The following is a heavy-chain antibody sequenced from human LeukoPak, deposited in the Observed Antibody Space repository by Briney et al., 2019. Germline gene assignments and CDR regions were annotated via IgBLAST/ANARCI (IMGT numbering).Heavy chain of an antibody. V-gene: IGHV3-23*01. J-gene: IGHJ4*02. CDR1: GFTFSSYA. D-gene: IGHD3-22*01. Sequence: GGSLRLSCAAPGFTFSSYAMSWVRQAPGKGLEWVSAISGSGGSTYYADSVKGRFTISRDNSKNTLYLQMNSLRAEDTAVYYCAKDYYDSSGLDYWGQGTLVTVSS. CDR3: AKDYYDSSGLDY. CDR2: ISGSGGST.